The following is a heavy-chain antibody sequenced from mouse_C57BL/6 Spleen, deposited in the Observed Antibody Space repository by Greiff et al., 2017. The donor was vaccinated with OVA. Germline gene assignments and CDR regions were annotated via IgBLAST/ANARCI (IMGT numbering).Heavy chain of an antibody. J-gene: IGHJ3*01. D-gene: IGHD3-1*01. CDR1: GYSITSGYY. CDR2: ISYDGSN. CDR3: ARDGAKDWFAY. V-gene: IGHV3-6*01. Sequence: VQLKESGPGLVKPSQSLSLTCSVTGYSITSGYYWNWIRQFPGNKLEWMGYISYDGSNNYNPSLKNRISITRDTSKNQFFLKLNSVTTEDTATYYCARDGAKDWFAYWGQGTLVTVSA.